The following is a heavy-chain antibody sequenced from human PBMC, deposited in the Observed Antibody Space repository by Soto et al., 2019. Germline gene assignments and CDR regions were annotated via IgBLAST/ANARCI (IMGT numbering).Heavy chain of an antibody. CDR1: GYTFTGYY. CDR2: INPNSGGT. CDR3: ARVWAAYCGGDCSYDS. J-gene: IGHJ4*02. V-gene: IGHV1-2*04. Sequence: ASVEVSCKASGYTFTGYYMHWVRQAPGQGLEWMGWINPNSGGTNYAQKFQGWVTMTRDTSISTAYMELSRLRSDDTAVYYCARVWAAYCGGDCSYDSWGQGTLVTVS. D-gene: IGHD2-21*02.